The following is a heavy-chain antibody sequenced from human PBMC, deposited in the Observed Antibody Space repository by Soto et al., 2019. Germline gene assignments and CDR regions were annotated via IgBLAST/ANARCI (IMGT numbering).Heavy chain of an antibody. CDR1: GFSFSTYG. D-gene: IGHD6-13*01. CDR2: IWFDGSKK. CDR3: ARDPASVGYHFDL. V-gene: IGHV3-33*01. J-gene: IGHJ4*02. Sequence: QVQLVESGGGVVQPGRSLKLSCAASGFSFSTYGFHWVRQAPGKGPEWVAVIWFDGSKKYYADSVEGRFTISRDNSKNTLSLQMNTLRDEDTAVYYCARDPASVGYHFDLWGQGTLGHRLL.